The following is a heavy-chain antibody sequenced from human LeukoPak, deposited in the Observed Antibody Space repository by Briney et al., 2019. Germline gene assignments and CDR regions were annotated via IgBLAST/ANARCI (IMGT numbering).Heavy chain of an antibody. Sequence: QPGGSLRLSCAASGFTFSNFAMGWVRQAPGKGLEWVSVIYSGDRTYYADSVKGRFTISRDTSKNTVYLQMNSLRPEETAVYYCARDGEYSYGYGFDYWGQGTLVTVSS. CDR3: ARDGEYSYGYGFDY. CDR2: IYSGDRT. CDR1: GFTFSNFA. J-gene: IGHJ4*02. V-gene: IGHV3-66*01. D-gene: IGHD5-18*01.